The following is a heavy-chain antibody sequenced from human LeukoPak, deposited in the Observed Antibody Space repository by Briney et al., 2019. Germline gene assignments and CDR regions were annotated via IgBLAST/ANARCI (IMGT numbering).Heavy chain of an antibody. D-gene: IGHD6-13*01. J-gene: IGHJ3*02. V-gene: IGHV3-48*03. CDR1: GFTFSSYE. Sequence: GGSLRLSCAASGFTFSSYEMNWVRQAPGKGLEWVSYISSSGSTIYYADSVKGRFTISRDNAKSSLYLQMNSLRAEDTAVYYCARDQSSSWYGHAFDIWGQGTMVTVSS. CDR2: ISSSGSTI. CDR3: ARDQSSSWYGHAFDI.